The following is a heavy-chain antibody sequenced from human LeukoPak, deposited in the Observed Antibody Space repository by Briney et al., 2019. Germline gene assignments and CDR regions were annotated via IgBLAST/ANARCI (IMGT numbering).Heavy chain of an antibody. CDR2: IKEDGSEE. Sequence: YPGGSLRLSCAASGFTFSSYWMSWVRQAPGKGLEWVANIKEDGSEEYYVDSVKGRFTISRDNAKNSVYMQMNNLRAEDTAVYYCARDGGYRAIDYWGQGTLVTVSS. CDR1: GFTFSSYW. J-gene: IGHJ4*02. CDR3: ARDGGYRAIDY. D-gene: IGHD5-12*01. V-gene: IGHV3-7*01.